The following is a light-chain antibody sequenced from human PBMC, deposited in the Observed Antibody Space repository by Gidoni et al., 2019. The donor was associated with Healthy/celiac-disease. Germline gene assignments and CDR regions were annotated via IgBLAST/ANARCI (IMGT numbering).Light chain of an antibody. Sequence: DIVRTQSPLSLPVTPGEPASISCRSSQSILHSNGYNYLDWYLQKPGQSPQLLIYLGSNRASGVPDRFSGSGSGTDFTLKISRVEAEDVGVYYCMQALQTPFTFGPGTKVDIK. CDR1: QSILHSNGYNY. V-gene: IGKV2-28*01. J-gene: IGKJ3*01. CDR3: MQALQTPFT. CDR2: LGS.